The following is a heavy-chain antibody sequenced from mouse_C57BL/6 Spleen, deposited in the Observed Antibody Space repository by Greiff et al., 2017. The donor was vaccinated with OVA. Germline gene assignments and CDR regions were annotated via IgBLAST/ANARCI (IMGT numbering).Heavy chain of an antibody. Sequence: VQLQQSGPELVKPGASVKLSCKASGYTFTSYWMHWVKQRPGQGLEWIGNINPSNGGTNYNEKFKGKATLTVDKSSSTAYMQLSSLTSEDSAVYYCARGGVSGNYAGFAYWGQGTLVTVSA. CDR1: GYTFTSYW. CDR3: ARGGVSGNYAGFAY. CDR2: INPSNGGT. J-gene: IGHJ3*01. V-gene: IGHV1-53*01. D-gene: IGHD2-1*01.